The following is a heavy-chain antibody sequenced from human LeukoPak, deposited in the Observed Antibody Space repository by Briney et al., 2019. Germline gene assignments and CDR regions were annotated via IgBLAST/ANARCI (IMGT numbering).Heavy chain of an antibody. D-gene: IGHD2-15*01. CDR3: ARGRCSGGTCYLFDY. CDR1: GFTFSSSE. CDR2: ISSSGSTI. V-gene: IGHV3-48*03. J-gene: IGHJ4*02. Sequence: GGSLRLSCAASGFTFSSSEMSWVRQAPGKGLEWVSYISSSGSTIYYADSVKGRFTISRDNAKNSLYLQMNSLRAEDTAVYYCARGRCSGGTCYLFDYWGQGTLVTVSS.